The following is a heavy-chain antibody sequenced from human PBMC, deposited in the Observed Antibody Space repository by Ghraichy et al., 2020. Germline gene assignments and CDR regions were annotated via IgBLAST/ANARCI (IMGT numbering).Heavy chain of an antibody. D-gene: IGHD2-15*01. CDR3: ARGRYCGGGACYPRPSSFDF. Sequence: SETLSLTCSVYGGSIGGYYWSWIRHSPGQGLEWIGEINYGGVTIYNPSLESRVTISLDTYNNQFSLSLASVTAEDTALYFCARGRYCGGGACYPRPSSFDFWGQGMPVTVSS. CDR2: INYGGVT. V-gene: IGHV4-34*01. J-gene: IGHJ4*02. CDR1: GGSIGGYY.